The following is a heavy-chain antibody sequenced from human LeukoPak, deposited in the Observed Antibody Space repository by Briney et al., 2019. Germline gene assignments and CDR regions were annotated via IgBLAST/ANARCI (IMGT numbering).Heavy chain of an antibody. Sequence: GASVKVSCKVSGYTLTELSMHWVRQAPGKGLEWMGGFDPEDGETIYAQKFQGRVTMTEDTSTDTAYMELSSLRSEDTAVHYCATDPWGKWVEMATIWLGYWGQGTLVTVSS. CDR2: FDPEDGET. J-gene: IGHJ4*02. CDR3: ATDPWGKWVEMATIWLGY. D-gene: IGHD5-24*01. CDR1: GYTLTELS. V-gene: IGHV1-24*01.